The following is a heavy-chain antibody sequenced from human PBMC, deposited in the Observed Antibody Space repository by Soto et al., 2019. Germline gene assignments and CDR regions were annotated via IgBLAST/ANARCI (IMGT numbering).Heavy chain of an antibody. J-gene: IGHJ4*02. CDR3: ATLPPRIVVVVLPIPS. Sequence: NPSETLSLTCVVSGGSISSTNWWTWVRQTPGKGLEWIGEVYHTGSTKYNPSLKNRVTIPLDKSNNQFSLNLKSVTAADTAVYYCATLPPRIVVVVLPIPSWGQGTLVTVS. V-gene: IGHV4-4*02. CDR1: GGSISSTNW. D-gene: IGHD2-15*01. CDR2: VYHTGST.